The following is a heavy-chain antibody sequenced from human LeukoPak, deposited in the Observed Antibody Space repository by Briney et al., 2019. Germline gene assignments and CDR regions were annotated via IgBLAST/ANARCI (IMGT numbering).Heavy chain of an antibody. V-gene: IGHV1-18*01. CDR2: ISAYNGNT. Sequence: ASVKVSCKASGYTFTSYGISWVRQAPGQGLEWMGWISAYNGNTNYAQKLQGRVTMTTDTSTSTAYMELRSLRSDDTAVYYCARDGVDTVVVPAASDYWGQGTLVTVSS. CDR3: ARDGVDTVVVPAASDY. J-gene: IGHJ4*02. CDR1: GYTFTSYG. D-gene: IGHD2-2*01.